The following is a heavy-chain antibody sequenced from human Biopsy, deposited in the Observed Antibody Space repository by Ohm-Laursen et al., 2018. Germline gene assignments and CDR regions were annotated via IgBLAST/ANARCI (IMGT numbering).Heavy chain of an antibody. CDR2: FSHTGTT. Sequence: TLSLTCAVYGESFNGYYWSWIRQPPGKGLEWVGEFSHTGTTIYNPSLKSRLTISVDKSKNHFSLRLTSVTAADTATYFCARGPYGDNAGAFDVWGQGTVVTVSS. V-gene: IGHV4-34*01. D-gene: IGHD4/OR15-4a*01. J-gene: IGHJ3*01. CDR1: GESFNGYY. CDR3: ARGPYGDNAGAFDV.